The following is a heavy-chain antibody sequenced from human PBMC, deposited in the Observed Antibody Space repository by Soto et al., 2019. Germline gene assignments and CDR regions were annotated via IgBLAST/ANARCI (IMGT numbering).Heavy chain of an antibody. V-gene: IGHV4-34*01. Sequence: SETLSLTCAVYGGSFSGYYWSWIRQPPGKGLEWIGEINHSGSTNYNPSLKSRVTISVDTSKNQFSLKLSSVTAADTAVYYCAGIVATIVDVAHKRGYYGMDVWGQGTTVTVAS. D-gene: IGHD5-12*01. CDR1: GGSFSGYY. CDR2: INHSGST. J-gene: IGHJ6*02. CDR3: AGIVATIVDVAHKRGYYGMDV.